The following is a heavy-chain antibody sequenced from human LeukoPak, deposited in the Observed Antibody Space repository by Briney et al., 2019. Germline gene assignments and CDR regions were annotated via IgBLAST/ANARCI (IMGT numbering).Heavy chain of an antibody. D-gene: IGHD5-12*01. CDR2: ISGNGGTT. Sequence: GGSLRLSCAASGFTFSSYAMSWVRQAPGKGLEWVSAISGNGGTTYYADSVKGRFTISRDNSKNTLYLQMNSLRGGDTAVYYCARTSHYVDIAATIPYGIYYFDYWGQGTLVTVSS. CDR3: ARTSHYVDIAATIPYGIYYFDY. CDR1: GFTFSSYA. J-gene: IGHJ4*02. V-gene: IGHV3-23*01.